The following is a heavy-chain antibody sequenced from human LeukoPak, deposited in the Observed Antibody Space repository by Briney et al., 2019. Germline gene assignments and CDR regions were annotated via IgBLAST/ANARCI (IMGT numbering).Heavy chain of an antibody. D-gene: IGHD3-22*01. Sequence: SETLSLTCTVSGGSISSYYWSWIRQPPGKGLEWIGYIYYSGSTNYNPSLKSRVTISVDTSKNQFSLKLTSVTAADTAVYYCAKRYLYDSSRGALDVWGQGTMVTVSS. V-gene: IGHV4-59*01. CDR3: AKRYLYDSSRGALDV. CDR2: IYYSGST. J-gene: IGHJ3*01. CDR1: GGSISSYY.